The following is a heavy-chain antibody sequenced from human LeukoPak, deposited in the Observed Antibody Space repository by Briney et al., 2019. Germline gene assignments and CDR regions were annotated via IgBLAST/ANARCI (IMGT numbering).Heavy chain of an antibody. D-gene: IGHD4-17*01. CDR1: GYIFIGYY. Sequence: ASVKVSCKTSGYIFIGYYMHWVRQAPGQGLEWMGWINPNSGGTNYAQKFQGRVTMTRDTSITTAYMELSRLRSDDTAVYYCARDYGDHNWFDPWGQGTLVTVSS. V-gene: IGHV1-2*02. CDR3: ARDYGDHNWFDP. CDR2: INPNSGGT. J-gene: IGHJ5*02.